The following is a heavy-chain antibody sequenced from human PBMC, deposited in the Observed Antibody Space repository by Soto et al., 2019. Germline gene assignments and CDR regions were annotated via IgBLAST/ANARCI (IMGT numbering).Heavy chain of an antibody. CDR2: IYSGGSS. J-gene: IGHJ3*02. V-gene: IGHV3-66*01. CDR3: ARGRGHCTTTTCYKAFDI. CDR1: GFIVSSSY. Sequence: GGSLRLSCAASGFIVSSSYMSWVRQAPGKGLEWVSLIYSGGSSYYADSVKGRFTISRDDSKNTLFLQVTSLRAEDSAVYYCARGRGHCTTTTCYKAFDIWGQGTMVTVSS. D-gene: IGHD2-2*02.